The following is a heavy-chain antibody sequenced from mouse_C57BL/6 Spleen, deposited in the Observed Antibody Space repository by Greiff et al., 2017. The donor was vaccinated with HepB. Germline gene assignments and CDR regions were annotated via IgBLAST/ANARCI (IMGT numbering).Heavy chain of an antibody. CDR2: ISYDGSN. CDR3: ARGSSYFDY. Sequence: EVQVVESGPGLVKPSQSLSLTCSVTGYSITSGYYWNWIRQFPGNKLEWMGYISYDGSNNYNPSLKNRIAITRDTSKNQFFLKLNSVTTEDTATYYCARGSSYFDYWGQGTTLTVSS. CDR1: GYSITSGYY. J-gene: IGHJ2*01. D-gene: IGHD1-1*01. V-gene: IGHV3-6*01.